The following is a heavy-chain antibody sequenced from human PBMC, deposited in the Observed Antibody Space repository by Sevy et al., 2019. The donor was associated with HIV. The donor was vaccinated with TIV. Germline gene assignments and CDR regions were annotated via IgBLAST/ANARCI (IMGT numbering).Heavy chain of an antibody. D-gene: IGHD6-19*01. J-gene: IGHJ1*01. Sequence: GGSLRHSCAASGFTFSSYSVNWVRQAPGKGLEWVSYISSSSSTIYYADSVKGRFTISRDNAKNSLYLQMNSLRAEDTGVYYCARDAGSGWQKYFQQWGQGTLVTVSS. CDR1: GFTFSSYS. V-gene: IGHV3-48*01. CDR2: ISSSSSTI. CDR3: ARDAGSGWQKYFQQ.